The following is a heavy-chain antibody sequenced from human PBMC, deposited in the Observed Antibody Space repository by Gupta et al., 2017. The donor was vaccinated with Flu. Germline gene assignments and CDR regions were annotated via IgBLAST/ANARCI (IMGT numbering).Heavy chain of an antibody. CDR3: ARGRLRVGSWPEKYYYYGMDV. CDR2: INHSGST. D-gene: IGHD1-26*01. Sequence: QVQLQQWGAGLLKPSETLSLTCAVYGGSFSGYYWSWIRQPPGKGLEWIGEINHSGSTNYNPSLKSRVTISVDTSKNQFSLKLSSVTAADTAVYYCARGRLRVGSWPEKYYYYGMDVWGQGTTVTVSS. V-gene: IGHV4-34*01. J-gene: IGHJ6*02. CDR1: GGSFSGYY.